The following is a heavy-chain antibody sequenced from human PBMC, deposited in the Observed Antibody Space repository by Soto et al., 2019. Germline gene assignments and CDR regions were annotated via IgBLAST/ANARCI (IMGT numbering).Heavy chain of an antibody. D-gene: IGHD1-26*01. CDR3: ARGIGEATDFDN. J-gene: IGHJ4*02. CDR1: GLNVRYNY. V-gene: IGHV3-53*01. Sequence: EVQLVESGGGLIQLGGSLRLSCEVSGLNVRYNYMHCVRQAPGKGLEWVAVTYSSSTTYYADSVKGRFTISGDNSDRTLFLQMNSLRAEDTAMYYCARGIGEATDFDNWGQGPLVTVSP. CDR2: TYSSSTT.